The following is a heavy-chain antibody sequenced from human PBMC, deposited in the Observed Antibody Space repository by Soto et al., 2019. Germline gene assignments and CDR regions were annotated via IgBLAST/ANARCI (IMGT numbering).Heavy chain of an antibody. CDR2: ISGRGGST. Sequence: EVQLLESGGGLVQPGGSLRLSCAASGFTFNNYAMSWVRQAPDKGLEWVSAISGRGGSTYYADSVKGRFTISRDNSKNTLFLQMNSLRAEDTAVYYCAKDSTVTTSLYSYYYGLDGWGQGTTVTVSS. D-gene: IGHD4-17*01. CDR3: AKDSTVTTSLYSYYYGLDG. V-gene: IGHV3-23*01. J-gene: IGHJ6*02. CDR1: GFTFNNYA.